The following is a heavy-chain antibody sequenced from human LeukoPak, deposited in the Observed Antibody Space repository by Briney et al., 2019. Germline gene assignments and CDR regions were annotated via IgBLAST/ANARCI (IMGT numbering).Heavy chain of an antibody. J-gene: IGHJ3*02. CDR3: ARVYYYDSSGYLDAFDI. CDR2: IYTSGST. D-gene: IGHD3-22*01. V-gene: IGHV4-61*02. CDR1: GGSISSGSYY. Sequence: PSETLSLTCTVSGGSISSGSYYWSWIRQPAGKGLEWIGRIYTSGSTNYNPSLKSRVNMSVDTSKNQFSLKLSSVTAADTAVYYCARVYYYDSSGYLDAFDIWGQGTMVTVSS.